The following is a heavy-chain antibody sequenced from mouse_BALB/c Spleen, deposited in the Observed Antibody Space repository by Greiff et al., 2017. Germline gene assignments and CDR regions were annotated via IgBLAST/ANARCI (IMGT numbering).Heavy chain of an antibody. J-gene: IGHJ4*01. CDR2: IWGDGST. D-gene: IGHD1-1*01. Sequence: VMVVESGPGLVAPSQSLSITCTVSGFSLTGYGVNWVRQPPGKGLEWLGMIWGDGSTDYNSALKSRLCISKDNSKSQMFLKMNSLQTDDTTRYYCARDHLYYGSSYCYSMDYWGQGTSVTVSS. CDR3: ARDHLYYGSSYCYSMDY. V-gene: IGHV2-6-7*01. CDR1: GFSLTGYG.